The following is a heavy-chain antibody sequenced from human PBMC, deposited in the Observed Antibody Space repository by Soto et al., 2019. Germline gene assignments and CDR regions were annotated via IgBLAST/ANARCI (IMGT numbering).Heavy chain of an antibody. J-gene: IGHJ4*02. CDR2: ISASGGAT. D-gene: IGHD1-26*01. CDR1: GFTFSSYA. V-gene: IGHV3-23*01. CDR3: AKDVEGGSLYRGAFDC. Sequence: EVELLESGGGLVQPGGSLRLSCVASGFTFSSYAMSWVRQAPGKGLEWVAAISASGGATLHADSVKGRFTISRDNPKNTLHLQMNSLRAEDTAVYYCAKDVEGGSLYRGAFDCWGQGTQVTVSS.